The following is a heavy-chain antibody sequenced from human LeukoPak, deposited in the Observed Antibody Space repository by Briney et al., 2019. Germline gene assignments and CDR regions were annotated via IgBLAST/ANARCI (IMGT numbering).Heavy chain of an antibody. D-gene: IGHD3-3*01. V-gene: IGHV3-23*01. CDR3: AKAFDYDFWSGSSTGGDY. Sequence: GGSLRLSCAASGFTFSSYAMSWVRQAPGKGLEWVSAISDSGGSTYYADSVKGRFTISRDNSKNTLYLQMNSLRAEDTAVYYCAKAFDYDFWSGSSTGGDYWGQGTLVTVSS. CDR2: ISDSGGST. J-gene: IGHJ4*02. CDR1: GFTFSSYA.